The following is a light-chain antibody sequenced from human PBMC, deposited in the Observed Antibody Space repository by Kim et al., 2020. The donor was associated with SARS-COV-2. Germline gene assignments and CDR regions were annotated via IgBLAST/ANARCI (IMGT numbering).Light chain of an antibody. CDR1: QSVSSNC. V-gene: IGKV3-20*01. CDR2: GAS. J-gene: IGKJ1*01. CDR3: QQYSSSPAT. Sequence: SPGERAPLSCRASQSVSSNCLGWYQQKPGQAPSLLIFGASSRATGIPDRISGSGSGTDFTLTITRREPEDFAVYFCQQYSSSPATFGQGTKVDIK.